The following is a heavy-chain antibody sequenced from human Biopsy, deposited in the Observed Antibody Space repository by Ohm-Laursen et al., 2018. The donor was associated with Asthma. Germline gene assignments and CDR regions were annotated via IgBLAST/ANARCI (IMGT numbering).Heavy chain of an antibody. CDR3: ATFPYGDYLPLDY. CDR1: GFTFSSYA. V-gene: IGHV3-23*01. D-gene: IGHD4-17*01. J-gene: IGHJ4*02. Sequence: SLRLSCAASGFTFSSYAMSWVRQAPGKGLEWVSAISGSGGSTYYADSVKGRFTISRDNSKNTLYLQMNSLRAEDTAVYYCATFPYGDYLPLDYWGQGTLVTFSS. CDR2: ISGSGGST.